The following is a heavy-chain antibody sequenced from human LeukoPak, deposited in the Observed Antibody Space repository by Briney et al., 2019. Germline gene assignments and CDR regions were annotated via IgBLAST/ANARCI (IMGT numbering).Heavy chain of an antibody. CDR2: IFGNGAGT. V-gene: IGHV3-23*01. CDR3: ATAGGDGSRMGFDP. D-gene: IGHD2-15*01. CDR1: GFTFRDYA. Sequence: PGGSLRLSCTASGFTFRDYAMSWVRRAPGRGLEWVSLIFGNGAGTYYADSVKGRFTISRDNTKSTLYLQMHSLRAEDTAVYYCATAGGDGSRMGFDPWGQGTLVTVSS. J-gene: IGHJ5*02.